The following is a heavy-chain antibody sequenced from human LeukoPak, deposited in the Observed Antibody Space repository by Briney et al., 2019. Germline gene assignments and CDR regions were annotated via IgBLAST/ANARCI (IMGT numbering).Heavy chain of an antibody. CDR1: GYTFTGYY. J-gene: IGHJ4*02. D-gene: IGHD6-6*01. CDR2: INPNSGGT. V-gene: IGHV1-2*02. CDR3: ARANSSSGEVDY. Sequence: ASVKVSCKASGYTFTGYYMHWVRQAPGQGLEWMGWINPNSGGTIYAQKFQGRVTMTRDTSISTAYMELSSLRSEDTAVYYSARANSSSGEVDYWGQGTLVTVSS.